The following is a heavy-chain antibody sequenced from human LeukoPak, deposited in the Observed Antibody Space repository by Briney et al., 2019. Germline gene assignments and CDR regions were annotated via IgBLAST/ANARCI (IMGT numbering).Heavy chain of an antibody. CDR2: ISGSGGST. V-gene: IGHV3-23*01. CDR1: GFTFSSYA. J-gene: IGHJ6*02. D-gene: IGHD3-10*01. Sequence: GGSLRLSCAASGFTFSSYAMSWVRQAPGKGLEWVSAISGSGGSTYYADSVKGRFTISRDNSKNTLYLQMNSLRAEDTAVYYCAKEWNGRLLWFGELLSPDIYGMDVWGQGTTVTVSS. CDR3: AKEWNGRLLWFGELLSPDIYGMDV.